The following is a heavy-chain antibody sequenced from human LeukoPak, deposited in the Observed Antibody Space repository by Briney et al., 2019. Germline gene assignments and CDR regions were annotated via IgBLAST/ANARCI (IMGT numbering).Heavy chain of an antibody. CDR1: GFTFSSYG. Sequence: PGRSLRLSCAASGFTFSSYGMHWVRQAPGKGLEWVAVIWYDGSNKYYADSVKGRFTISRDNSKNTLYLQMNSLRAEDTAVYYCARAPNAHSWGIVVVPAASYDAFDIWGQGTMVTVSS. CDR3: ARAPNAHSWGIVVVPAASYDAFDI. V-gene: IGHV3-33*01. D-gene: IGHD2-2*01. CDR2: IWYDGSNK. J-gene: IGHJ3*02.